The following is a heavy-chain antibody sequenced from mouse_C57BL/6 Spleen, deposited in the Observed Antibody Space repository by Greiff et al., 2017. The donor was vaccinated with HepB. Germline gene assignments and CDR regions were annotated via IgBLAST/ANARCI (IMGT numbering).Heavy chain of an antibody. CDR2: IYPGNSDT. CDR3: TRWTTVVALYYAMDY. CDR1: GYTFTSYW. V-gene: IGHV1-5*01. Sequence: EVQRVESGTVLARPGASVKMSCKTSGYTFTSYWMHWVKQRPGQGLEWIGAIYPGNSDTSYNQKFKGKAKLTAVTSASTAYMELSSLTNEDSAVYYCTRWTTVVALYYAMDYWGQGTSVTVSS. J-gene: IGHJ4*01. D-gene: IGHD1-1*01.